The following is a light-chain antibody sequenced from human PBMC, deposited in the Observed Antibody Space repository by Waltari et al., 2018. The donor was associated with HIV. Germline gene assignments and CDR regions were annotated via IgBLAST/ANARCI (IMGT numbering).Light chain of an antibody. CDR2: AAS. V-gene: IGKV1-17*01. Sequence: DNQMTQSPSSLSASLGHSVTITCRASQGIRNDLVWYQQKPGKAPKRLIKAASSLESWVPSKLSGSGSGTEFTLTIISLQPEDSATYYCIQYNSYPISSGGGTKVEIK. J-gene: IGKJ4*01. CDR1: QGIRND. CDR3: IQYNSYPIS.